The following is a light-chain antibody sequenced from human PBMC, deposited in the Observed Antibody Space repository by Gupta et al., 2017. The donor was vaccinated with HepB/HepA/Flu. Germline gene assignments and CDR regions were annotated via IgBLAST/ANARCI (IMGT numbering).Light chain of an antibody. CDR3: CSYADNNTLI. Sequence: QSALTQPASVSGSPGQSIPISCTGTSSDVGSYKFVSWYQQHPGKAPKFMIYEVTRRPSGVSDRFSGSKSGNTASLTISGLQAEDEADYYCCSYADNNTLIFGGGTKLSVL. V-gene: IGLV2-23*02. J-gene: IGLJ2*01. CDR1: SSDVGSYKF. CDR2: EVT.